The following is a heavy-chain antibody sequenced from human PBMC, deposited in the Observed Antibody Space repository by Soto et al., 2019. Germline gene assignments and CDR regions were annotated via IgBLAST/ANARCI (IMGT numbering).Heavy chain of an antibody. CDR3: ARAGYSSSWYSWPRYFDY. CDR1: GGTFSSYA. J-gene: IGHJ4*02. CDR2: IIPIFGTA. Sequence: GALVKVSCKASGGTFSSYAISWVRQAPGQGLEWMGGIIPIFGTANYAQKFQGRVTITADESTSTAYMELSSLRSEDTAVYYCARAGYSSSWYSWPRYFDYWGQGTLVTV. V-gene: IGHV1-69*13. D-gene: IGHD6-13*01.